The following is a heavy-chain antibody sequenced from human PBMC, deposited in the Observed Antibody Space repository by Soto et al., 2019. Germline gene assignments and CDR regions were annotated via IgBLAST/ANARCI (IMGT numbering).Heavy chain of an antibody. D-gene: IGHD3-10*01. CDR3: AVYYYYGSGSYYNPFDY. J-gene: IGHJ4*02. CDR2: ISSSSSTI. CDR1: GFTFSSYS. V-gene: IGHV3-48*02. Sequence: GGSLRLSCAASGFTFSSYSMNWVRQAPGKGLEWVSYISSSSSTIYYADSVKGRFTISRDNAKNSLYLQMNSLRDEDTAVYYCAVYYYYGSGSYYNPFDYWGQGTLVTVSS.